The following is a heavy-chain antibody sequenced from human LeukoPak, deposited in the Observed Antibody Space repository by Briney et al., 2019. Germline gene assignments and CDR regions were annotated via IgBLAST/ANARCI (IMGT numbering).Heavy chain of an antibody. J-gene: IGHJ4*02. CDR2: MNPNSGNT. CDR3: ARDFTMVRGVRPPFGY. Sequence: GASVKVSCKASGYTFTAYDINWVRQATGQGLEWMGWMNPNSGNTGYAQKFQGRVTMTRNTSISTAYMELSSLRSEDTAVYYCARDFTMVRGVRPPFGYWGQGTLVTVSS. D-gene: IGHD3-10*01. CDR1: GYTFTAYD. V-gene: IGHV1-8*01.